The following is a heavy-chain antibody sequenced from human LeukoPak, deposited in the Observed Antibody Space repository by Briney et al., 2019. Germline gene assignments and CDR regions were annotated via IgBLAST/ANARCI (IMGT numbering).Heavy chain of an antibody. J-gene: IGHJ3*01. V-gene: IGHV3-53*01. D-gene: IGHD3-10*01. CDR3: ARISGGSFDV. Sequence: CSLRLTRAASDPTVNSNYMTWVRQAQGTGLEWVSPMYSGETTCYADSVKGRFTISRDTSKNTLYLQRNRLRSEDTAVYYCARISGGSFDVWGQGTTVTV. CDR2: MYSGETT. CDR1: DPTVNSNY.